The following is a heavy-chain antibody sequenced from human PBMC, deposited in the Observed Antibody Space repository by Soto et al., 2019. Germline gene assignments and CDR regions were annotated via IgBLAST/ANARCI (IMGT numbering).Heavy chain of an antibody. D-gene: IGHD3-22*01. CDR2: ISGSGGST. CDR3: AKVASYYYDSSGYFDY. J-gene: IGHJ4*02. Sequence: GGSLRLSCAASGFTFSSYAMSWVRQAPGKGLEWVSAISGSGGSTYYADSVKGRFTISRDNSKNTLYLQMNSLRAEDTAVYYCAKVASYYYDSSGYFDYWGQGTLVTVSS. V-gene: IGHV3-23*01. CDR1: GFTFSSYA.